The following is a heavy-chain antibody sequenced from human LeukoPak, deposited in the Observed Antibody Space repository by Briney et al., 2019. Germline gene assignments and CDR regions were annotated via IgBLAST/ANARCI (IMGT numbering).Heavy chain of an antibody. CDR2: IYYSGST. CDR1: GGSISSYY. J-gene: IGHJ4*02. CDR3: ARHGSLCGGDCYYYFDY. D-gene: IGHD2-21*01. Sequence: SETLSLTCTVSGGSISSYYWSWIRQPPGKGLEWIGYIYYSGSTNYNPSLKSRVTISVDTSKNQFSLKLSSVTAADTAVYYCARHGSLCGGDCYYYFDYWGQGTLVTVSS. V-gene: IGHV4-59*08.